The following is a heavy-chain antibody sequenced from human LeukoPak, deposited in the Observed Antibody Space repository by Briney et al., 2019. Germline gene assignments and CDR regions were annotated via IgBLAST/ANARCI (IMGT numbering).Heavy chain of an antibody. CDR1: GGSFSGYY. D-gene: IGHD3/OR15-3a*01. V-gene: IGHV4-34*01. CDR2: INHSGST. CDR3: ARGVRGTGRPGRAFDI. Sequence: PSETLSLTCAVYGGSFSGYYWSWIRQPPGKGLEWIGEINHSGSTNYNPSLKSRVTISVDTSKNQFSLKLSSVTAADTAVYHCARGVRGTGRPGRAFDIWGQGTMVTVSS. J-gene: IGHJ3*02.